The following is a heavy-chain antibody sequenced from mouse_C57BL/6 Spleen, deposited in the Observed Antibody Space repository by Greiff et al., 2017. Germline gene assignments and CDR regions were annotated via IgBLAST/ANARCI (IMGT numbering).Heavy chain of an antibody. Sequence: QVQLKESGAELVRPGTSVKVSCKASGYAFTNYLIEWVKQRPGQGLEWIGVINPGSGGTNYNEKFKGKATLTADKSSSTAYMQLSSLTSEDSAVYFGARSGYYGSSRDYWGQGTTLTVSS. CDR3: ARSGYYGSSRDY. D-gene: IGHD1-1*01. J-gene: IGHJ2*01. V-gene: IGHV1-54*01. CDR1: GYAFTNYL. CDR2: INPGSGGT.